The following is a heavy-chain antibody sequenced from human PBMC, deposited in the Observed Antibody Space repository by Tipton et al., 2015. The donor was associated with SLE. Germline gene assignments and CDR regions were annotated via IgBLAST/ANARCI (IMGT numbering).Heavy chain of an antibody. V-gene: IGHV4-31*03. D-gene: IGHD2/OR15-2a*01. CDR3: ARAPNSLLVMSINFFDV. Sequence: TLSLTCTVSGGSISSGGYDWTWIRQHPGKGLEWIGYIDYSGKTQHNPSLKSRVSISVDTSKDQFSLDLTSVTAADTAVYYCARAPNSLLVMSINFFDVWGQGIVVAVSS. J-gene: IGHJ3*01. CDR2: IDYSGKT. CDR1: GGSISSGGYD.